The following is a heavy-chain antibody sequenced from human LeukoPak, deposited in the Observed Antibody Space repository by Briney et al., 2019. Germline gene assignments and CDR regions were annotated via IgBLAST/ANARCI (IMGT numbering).Heavy chain of an antibody. V-gene: IGHV3-7*01. CDR1: GFTFRSYW. J-gene: IGHJ4*02. D-gene: IGHD5-12*01. CDR3: ARVGYSGWNLEY. Sequence: PGGSLRLSYAASGFTFRSYWMSWVRQAPGKGLEWVANINQGGSVKYYVDSVKGRFTISRDDAKNSLYVQMNSLRDEDTAVYYRARVGYSGWNLEYWGQGTLVTVSS. CDR2: INQGGSVK.